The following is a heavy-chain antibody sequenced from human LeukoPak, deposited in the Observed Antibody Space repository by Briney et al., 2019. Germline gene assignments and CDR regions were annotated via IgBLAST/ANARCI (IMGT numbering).Heavy chain of an antibody. CDR2: IHYGGST. Sequence: PSETLSLTCTVSGGSISSSGDYWGWIRQPPGKGLEWIGSIHYGGSTYYNATLKSRVTISVDTSKKQCSLQLTSVTAADTAVYYCARNIRYTSGLNWFDPWCQGTLVTVSS. CDR1: GGSISSSGDY. CDR3: ARNIRYTSGLNWFDP. J-gene: IGHJ5*02. V-gene: IGHV4-39*01. D-gene: IGHD6-19*01.